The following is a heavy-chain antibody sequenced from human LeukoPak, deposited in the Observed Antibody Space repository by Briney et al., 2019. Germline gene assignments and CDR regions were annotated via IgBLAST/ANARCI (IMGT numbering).Heavy chain of an antibody. D-gene: IGHD6-13*01. V-gene: IGHV3-74*01. CDR2: INSDGSWT. J-gene: IGHJ6*02. CDR3: AKDRLAAAGTRSNGMDV. Sequence: GGSLRLSCAASGNYWMHWVRQAPGKGLVWVSHINSDGSWTSYADSVKGRFTISKDNAKNTVYLQMNSLRAEDTAVYYCAKDRLAAAGTRSNGMDVWGQGTTVTVSS. CDR1: GNYW.